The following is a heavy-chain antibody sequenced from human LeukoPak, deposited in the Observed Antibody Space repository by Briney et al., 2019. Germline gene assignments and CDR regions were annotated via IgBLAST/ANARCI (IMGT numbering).Heavy chain of an antibody. CDR2: ISYDGSNK. J-gene: IGHJ4*02. V-gene: IGHV3-30-3*01. CDR1: GFTFSSYW. CDR3: ASGYDSSGYCFDY. Sequence: PGGSLRLSCAASGFTFSSYWMSWVRQAPGKGLEWVAVISYDGSNKYYADSVKGRFTISRDNSKNTLYLQMNSLRAEDTAVYYCASGYDSSGYCFDYWGQGTLVTVSS. D-gene: IGHD3-22*01.